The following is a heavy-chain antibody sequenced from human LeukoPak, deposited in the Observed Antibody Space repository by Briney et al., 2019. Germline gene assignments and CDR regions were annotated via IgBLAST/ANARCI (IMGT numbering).Heavy chain of an antibody. CDR3: ARAGVEYSYGNWFDP. Sequence: GRSLRLSCAASGFTFSSYAMHWVRQAPGKGLEWVAVISYDGSNKYYADSVKGRFTISRDNSKNTLYLRMNSLRAEDTAVYYCARAGVEYSYGNWFDPWGQGTLVTVSS. J-gene: IGHJ5*02. V-gene: IGHV3-30-3*01. D-gene: IGHD5-18*01. CDR2: ISYDGSNK. CDR1: GFTFSSYA.